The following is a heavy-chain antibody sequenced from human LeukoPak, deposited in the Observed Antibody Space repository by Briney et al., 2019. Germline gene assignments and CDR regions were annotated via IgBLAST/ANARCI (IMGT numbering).Heavy chain of an antibody. Sequence: ASVKVSCKVSGYTLTELSMHWVRQAPGKGLEWMGGFDPEDGETIYAQKFQGRVTMTEDTSTDTAYMELSSLRSEDTAVYYCATEAPHRRPDVAYDILTGDNWFDPWGQGTLVTVSS. D-gene: IGHD3-9*01. CDR1: GYTLTELS. CDR3: ATEAPHRRPDVAYDILTGDNWFDP. J-gene: IGHJ5*02. V-gene: IGHV1-24*01. CDR2: FDPEDGET.